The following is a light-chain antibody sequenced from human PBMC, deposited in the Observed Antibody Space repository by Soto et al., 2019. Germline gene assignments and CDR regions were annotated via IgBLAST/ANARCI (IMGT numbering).Light chain of an antibody. V-gene: IGLV2-8*01. CDR3: SSFASSNTWV. Sequence: QLVLTQPPSASGSPGQSVTISCTGTSSDVGAYNYVSWYQQHAGKAPKLVIYEVTKRPSGVPDRFSGSKSVNTASLTVSGLQAEDEADYYCSSFASSNTWVFGGGTKLTVL. CDR1: SSDVGAYNY. CDR2: EVT. J-gene: IGLJ3*02.